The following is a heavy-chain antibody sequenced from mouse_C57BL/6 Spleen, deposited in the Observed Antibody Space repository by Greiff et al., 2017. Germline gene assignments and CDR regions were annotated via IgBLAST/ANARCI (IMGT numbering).Heavy chain of an antibody. CDR3: ARGDYSPFAY. CDR1: GYTFTSYW. J-gene: IGHJ3*01. Sequence: QVQLQQPGAELVRPGSSVKLSCKASGYTFTSYWMHWVKQRPIQGLEWIGNIDPSDSGTHYNQKFKDKATLTVDKSSSTAYMQLSSLTSEDSAVYYCARGDYSPFAYWGQGTLVTVSA. V-gene: IGHV1-52*01. CDR2: IDPSDSGT. D-gene: IGHD2-4*01.